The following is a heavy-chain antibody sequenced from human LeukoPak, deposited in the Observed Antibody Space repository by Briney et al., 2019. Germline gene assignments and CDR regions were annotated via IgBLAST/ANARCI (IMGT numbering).Heavy chain of an antibody. V-gene: IGHV3-30*18. D-gene: IGHD3-3*01. CDR1: GFTFSNYG. Sequence: GRSLRLSCAASGFTFSNYGMHWVRQAPGKGLEWVAVISYDGSNKYYADSVKGRFTISRDNSKNTLYLQMNSLRAEDTAVYYCAKDLLVFGVVISYPFDYWGQGTLVTVSS. CDR2: ISYDGSNK. J-gene: IGHJ4*02. CDR3: AKDLLVFGVVISYPFDY.